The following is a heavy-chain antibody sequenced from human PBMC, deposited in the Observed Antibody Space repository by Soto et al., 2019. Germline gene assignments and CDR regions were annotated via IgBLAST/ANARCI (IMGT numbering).Heavy chain of an antibody. Sequence: QVQLQQWGAGLLKPSETLSLTCAVNGGSFSGYFWAWIRQPPGKGLEWIGEINHSGSTNYNPSLKSRVTMSVDMSKNQFALKLSSVTAAATAVYYCARVDDYWGQGTLVTVSS. J-gene: IGHJ4*02. V-gene: IGHV4-34*01. CDR2: INHSGST. CDR1: GGSFSGYF. CDR3: ARVDDY.